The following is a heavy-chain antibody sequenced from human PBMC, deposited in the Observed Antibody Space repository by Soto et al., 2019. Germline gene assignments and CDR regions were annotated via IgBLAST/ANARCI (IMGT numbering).Heavy chain of an antibody. CDR2: IYYSGST. J-gene: IGHJ4*02. CDR3: ASSYGDYVSY. Sequence: QLQLQESGPGLVKPSETLSLTCTVSGGSISSSSYYWGWIRQPPGKGLEWIGSIYYSGSTYYNPSLKSRVTLSVDTSENRFSLKLSPVTAADTAVYYCASSYGDYVSYWGQGTLVTVSS. CDR1: GGSISSSSYY. D-gene: IGHD4-17*01. V-gene: IGHV4-39*01.